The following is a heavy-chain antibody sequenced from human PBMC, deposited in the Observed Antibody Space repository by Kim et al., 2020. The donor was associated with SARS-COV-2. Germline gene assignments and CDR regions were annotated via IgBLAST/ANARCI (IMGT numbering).Heavy chain of an antibody. CDR2: IYSGGNT. CDR1: GFTISGTY. Sequence: GGSLRLSCTASGFTISGTYLTWVRQAPGKGLKWVSTIYSGGNTYYADSVKARFTISRDNSKNTLFLQMNSLRPDDTGVYYCANYGAGSSGDGYWGQGTLVTISS. V-gene: IGHV3-66*01. D-gene: IGHD3-10*01. J-gene: IGHJ4*02. CDR3: ANYGAGSSGDGY.